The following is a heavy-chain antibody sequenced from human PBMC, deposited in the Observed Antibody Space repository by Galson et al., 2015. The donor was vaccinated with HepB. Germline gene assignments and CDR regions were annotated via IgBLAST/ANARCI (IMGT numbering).Heavy chain of an antibody. CDR1: GGSISSGDYY. D-gene: IGHD2-2*02. V-gene: IGHV4-30-4*01. Sequence: LSLTCAVSGGSISSGDYYWSWIRQPPGKGLEWIGYIYYSGSTYYNTSLKSRVTISVDTSKNQFSLKLSSVTAADTAVYYCATLPAAIREGDYWGQGTLVTVSS. CDR3: ATLPAAIREGDY. CDR2: IYYSGST. J-gene: IGHJ4*02.